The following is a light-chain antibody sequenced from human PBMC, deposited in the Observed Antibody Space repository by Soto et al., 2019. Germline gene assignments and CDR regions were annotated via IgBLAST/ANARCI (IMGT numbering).Light chain of an antibody. CDR2: GAS. CDR3: QQYGSSPWT. CDR1: KSVSSSY. J-gene: IGKJ1*01. Sequence: EIVLTQSPGTLSLSPGERATLSCRASKSVSSSYLAWYQQKPGQAPRLLIYGASSRATGIPDRFSGSGSGTDFTLTISRLEPEDFAVYYCQQYGSSPWTFCEGTKGDIK. V-gene: IGKV3-20*01.